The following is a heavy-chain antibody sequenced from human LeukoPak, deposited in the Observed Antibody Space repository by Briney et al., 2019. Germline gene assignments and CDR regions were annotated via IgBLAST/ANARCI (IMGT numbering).Heavy chain of an antibody. D-gene: IGHD2-15*01. Sequence: GGSLRLSCAASGFTFSSYAMHWVRQAPGKGLEWVSLISFDGSNEYYTDSVKGRFTVSRDNSKNTLYLQMNSLRVEDTAVYYCARSRYCSGGSCYFGSWFDPWGQGTLVTVSS. CDR3: ARSRYCSGGSCYFGSWFDP. V-gene: IGHV3-30-3*01. CDR1: GFTFSSYA. CDR2: ISFDGSNE. J-gene: IGHJ5*02.